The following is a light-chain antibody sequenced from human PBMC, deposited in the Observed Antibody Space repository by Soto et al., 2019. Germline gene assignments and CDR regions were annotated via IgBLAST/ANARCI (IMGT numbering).Light chain of an antibody. V-gene: IGKV1-5*03. CDR2: KAS. CDR1: QSISSW. CDR3: QQYYSYSYT. J-gene: IGKJ2*01. Sequence: DIQMTQSPSTLSASVGDRVTITCRASQSISSWLAWYQQKPGKAPNLLISKASSLESGVPSRFSGSGSGTEVTLTIRSLQPDDFATYSCQQYYSYSYTFGQGTKLEIK.